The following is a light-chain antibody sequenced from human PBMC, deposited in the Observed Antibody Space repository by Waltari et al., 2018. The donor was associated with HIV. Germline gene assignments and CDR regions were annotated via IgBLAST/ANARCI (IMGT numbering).Light chain of an antibody. V-gene: IGLV1-47*01. J-gene: IGLJ3*02. Sequence: QSAVTQPPSASGTPGRRVTISCSGSSPNIGSNYAYCYQHLPGTAPKLLIYRSNQRPSGVPDRFSGSKSGTSASLAISGLRSEDEAHYYCASWDDSLSGWVFGGGTKLTVV. CDR3: ASWDDSLSGWV. CDR2: RSN. CDR1: SPNIGSNY.